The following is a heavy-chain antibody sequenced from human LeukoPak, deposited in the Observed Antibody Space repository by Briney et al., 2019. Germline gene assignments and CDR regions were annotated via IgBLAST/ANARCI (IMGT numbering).Heavy chain of an antibody. J-gene: IGHJ3*02. CDR2: IKQDGSEK. CDR1: GFTFSTYW. CDR3: VRVGAGSDAFDI. V-gene: IGHV3-7*01. D-gene: IGHD1-26*01. Sequence: PGGSLRLSCAASGFTFSTYWMSWVRQAPGKGLEWVVNIKQDGSEKYYVDSVKGRFTISRDNAKNSLYLQMNSLRAGDTAVYYCVRVGAGSDAFDIWGQGTMVTVSS.